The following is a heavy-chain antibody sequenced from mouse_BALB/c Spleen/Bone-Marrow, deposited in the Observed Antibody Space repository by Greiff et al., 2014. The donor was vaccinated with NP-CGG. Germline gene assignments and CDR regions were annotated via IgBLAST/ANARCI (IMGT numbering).Heavy chain of an antibody. Sequence: EVMLVESGGGLVQPGGSRKLSCAASGFTFSSFGMHWVRQAPEKGLEWVAYISSGSSTIFYADTLKGRFTASRDNPKNTLFLQMTSLRSEDTAMYYCTRGGNWDDFDYRGQGTTLTLSS. D-gene: IGHD4-1*01. CDR3: TRGGNWDDFDY. CDR1: GFTFSSFG. V-gene: IGHV5-17*02. CDR2: ISSGSSTI. J-gene: IGHJ2*01.